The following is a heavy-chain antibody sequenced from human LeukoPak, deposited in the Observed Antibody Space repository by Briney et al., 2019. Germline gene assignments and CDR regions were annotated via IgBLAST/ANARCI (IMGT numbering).Heavy chain of an antibody. Sequence: SETLSLTCAVYGGSFSGYYWSWIRQPPGKGLEWIGEINHSGSTNYNPSLKSRVTISVDTSKNQFSLKLSSVTAADTAVYYCARGSPPSYYYYYYMDVWAKGPRSPSP. CDR1: GGSFSGYY. CDR3: ARGSPPSYYYYYYMDV. CDR2: INHSGST. V-gene: IGHV4-34*01. J-gene: IGHJ6*03.